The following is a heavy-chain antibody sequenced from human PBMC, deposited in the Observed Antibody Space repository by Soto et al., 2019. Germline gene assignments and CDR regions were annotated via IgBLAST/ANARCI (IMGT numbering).Heavy chain of an antibody. V-gene: IGHV1-46*01. CDR1: GYTFTSYY. CDR2: INPSGGST. CDR3: ARGTASGSYSYYYYGMDV. J-gene: IGHJ6*02. Sequence: QVQLVQSGAEVKKPGASVKVSCKASGYTFTSYYMHWVRQAPGQGLEWMGIINPSGGSTSYAQKFQGRVTMTRDTSTSTVYMELSSMRSEDTAVYYCARGTASGSYSYYYYGMDVWGQGTTVTVSS. D-gene: IGHD1-26*01.